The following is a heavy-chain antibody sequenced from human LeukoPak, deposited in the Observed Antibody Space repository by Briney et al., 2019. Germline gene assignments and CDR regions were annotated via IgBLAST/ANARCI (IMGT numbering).Heavy chain of an antibody. CDR2: ISGSGGST. J-gene: IGHJ4*02. Sequence: PGGSLRLSCAASGFTFSSYAMSWVRQAPGKGLEWVSAISGSGGSTYYTDSVKGRFTISRDNSKNTLYLQMNSLRAEDTAVYYCAKDHSIRIFYFDYWGQGTLVTVSS. D-gene: IGHD3-9*01. V-gene: IGHV3-23*01. CDR1: GFTFSSYA. CDR3: AKDHSIRIFYFDY.